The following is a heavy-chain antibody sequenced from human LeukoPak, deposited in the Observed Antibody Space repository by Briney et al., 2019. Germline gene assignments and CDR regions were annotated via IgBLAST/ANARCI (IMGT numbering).Heavy chain of an antibody. Sequence: GGSLRLSCAASGFTFSSYSMNWVRQAPGKGLEWVSYISSRSATIYYADSVKGRFTISRDNAKNSLYLQMNSLRAEDTAVYYCARGSSTAGTIDYWGQGTLVTVSP. CDR2: ISSRSATI. CDR1: GFTFSSYS. V-gene: IGHV3-48*01. D-gene: IGHD1/OR15-1a*01. CDR3: ARGSSTAGTIDY. J-gene: IGHJ4*02.